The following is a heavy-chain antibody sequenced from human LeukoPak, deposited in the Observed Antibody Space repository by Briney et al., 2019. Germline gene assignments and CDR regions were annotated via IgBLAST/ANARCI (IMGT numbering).Heavy chain of an antibody. CDR1: GFTVSSNY. J-gene: IGHJ4*02. CDR3: ARDLINCSGGSCSHDWVDY. Sequence: GGSLRLSCAASGFTVSSNYMSWVRQAPGKGLEWVSVIYSGGSTYYADSVKGRFTISRDNSKNTLYLQMNSLRAEDTAVYYCARDLINCSGGSCSHDWVDYWGQGTLVTVSS. V-gene: IGHV3-66*01. CDR2: IYSGGST. D-gene: IGHD2-15*01.